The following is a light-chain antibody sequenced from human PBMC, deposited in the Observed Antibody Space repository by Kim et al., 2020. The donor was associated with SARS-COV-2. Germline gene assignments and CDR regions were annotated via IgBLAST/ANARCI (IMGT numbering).Light chain of an antibody. CDR1: QSLVHSDGNTY. V-gene: IGKV2-30*02. Sequence: DVVMTQSPLSLPVTLGQPASISCRSSQSLVHSDGNTYLNWFQERPGQSPRRLIYKVSNRDSGVPDRFSGSGSVTDFTLKISRVEAEDVGVYYCMQGTQWPRTYGQGTKLEI. CDR2: KVS. CDR3: MQGTQWPRT. J-gene: IGKJ2*01.